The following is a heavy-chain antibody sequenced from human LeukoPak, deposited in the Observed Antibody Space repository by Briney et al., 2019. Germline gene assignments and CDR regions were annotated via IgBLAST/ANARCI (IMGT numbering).Heavy chain of an antibody. D-gene: IGHD4-17*01. CDR1: GFTFSSYA. V-gene: IGHV3-23*01. CDR2: ILNNGGST. CDR3: AKDIHGDYGGLDY. J-gene: IGHJ4*02. Sequence: GGSLRLSCAASGFTFSSYAMNWVRQAPGKGLEWVSTILNNGGSTYYADSVRGRFAIYRDNSKNTLYLQMNSLRVGYTAVYYCAKDIHGDYGGLDYWGQGTVVIVSS.